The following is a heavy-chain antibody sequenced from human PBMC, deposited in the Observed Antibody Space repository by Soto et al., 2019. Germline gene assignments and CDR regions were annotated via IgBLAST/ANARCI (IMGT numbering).Heavy chain of an antibody. Sequence: QVQLVQSGAEVKKPGASVKVSCKASGNTFSSYTMHWVRQAPGQRLEWMGWINAGNGNTKYSQKFQARVTITRDTPASTAYMELSSLKSEDTAVYYCARESGDIVVVPAATEDYGMDVWGQGTTVTVSS. CDR2: INAGNGNT. J-gene: IGHJ6*02. CDR3: ARESGDIVVVPAATEDYGMDV. V-gene: IGHV1-3*01. D-gene: IGHD2-2*01. CDR1: GNTFSSYT.